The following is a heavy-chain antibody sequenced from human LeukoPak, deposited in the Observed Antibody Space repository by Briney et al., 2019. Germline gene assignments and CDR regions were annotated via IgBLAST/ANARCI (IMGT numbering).Heavy chain of an antibody. J-gene: IGHJ4*02. Sequence: SVKVSCKASGYTFTNYGISWVRQAPGQGLEWMGGIIPIFGTANYAQKFQGRVTITADESTSTAYMELSSLRSEDTAVYYCASLMATNTNSLDYWGQGTLVTVSS. V-gene: IGHV1-69*13. CDR2: IIPIFGTA. CDR3: ASLMATNTNSLDY. CDR1: GYTFTNYG. D-gene: IGHD5-24*01.